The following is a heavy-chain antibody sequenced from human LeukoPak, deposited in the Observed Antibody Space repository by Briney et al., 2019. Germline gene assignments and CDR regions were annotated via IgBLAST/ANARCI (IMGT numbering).Heavy chain of an antibody. J-gene: IGHJ5*02. V-gene: IGHV4-59*01. CDR3: ARNMGPPGSHP. CDR2: IYYSGST. Sequence: SETLSLTCTVSGGSTRGYCWTWIRQPPGKGLEWIGYIYYSGSTNYNPSLKSRVTISVDMPKNQFSLKLRSVTAADPAVYYWARNMGPPGSHPGGQGPLVTVP. CDR1: GGSTRGYC. D-gene: IGHD2/OR15-2a*01.